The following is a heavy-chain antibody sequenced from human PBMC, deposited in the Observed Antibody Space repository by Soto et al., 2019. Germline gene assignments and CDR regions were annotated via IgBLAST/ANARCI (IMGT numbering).Heavy chain of an antibody. CDR2: IYYSGST. V-gene: IGHV4-31*03. CDR1: GGSISSGAYY. Sequence: PSETLSLTCTVSGGSISSGAYYWSWIRQHPGKGLEWIGYIYYSGSTYCNPSLKSRVTISVDTPKNQFSLRLSSMTAADTAAYYCARGGVQLWTHYFDYWGQGTQVTVSS. CDR3: ARGGVQLWTHYFDY. J-gene: IGHJ4*02. D-gene: IGHD5-18*01.